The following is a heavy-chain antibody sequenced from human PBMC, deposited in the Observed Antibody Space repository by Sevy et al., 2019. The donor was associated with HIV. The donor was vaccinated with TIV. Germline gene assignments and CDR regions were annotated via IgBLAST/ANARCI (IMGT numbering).Heavy chain of an antibody. CDR3: TRGLATADTPEYYFDY. V-gene: IGHV3-49*03. Sequence: GGSLRLSSTTSGFTFDDYAMSWFRQAPGKGLEWVAFITRNSYEAYGGTTDYGASVKGRFIISRDDSKSIAYLQMNSLKTEDTAVYYCTRGLATADTPEYYFDYWGQGTLVTVSS. CDR1: GFTFDDYA. J-gene: IGHJ4*02. D-gene: IGHD5-12*01. CDR2: ITRNSYEAYGGTT.